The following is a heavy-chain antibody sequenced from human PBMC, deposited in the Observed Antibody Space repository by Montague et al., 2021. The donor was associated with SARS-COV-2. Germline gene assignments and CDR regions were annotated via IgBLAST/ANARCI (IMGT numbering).Heavy chain of an antibody. D-gene: IGHD3-22*01. CDR3: ARAGGFDNSGYVGCLRTYYFDS. V-gene: IGHV4-39*07. CDR2: IYYTGSR. J-gene: IGHJ4*02. CDR1: GASIRSSDHY. Sequence: SETLSLTCTVSGASIRSSDHYWGWIRQPPGKGLEWIGSIYYTGSRYYTPSLTSRLTISVDTSRYQFSLELTSVTAADTAIYYCARAGGFDNSGYVGCLRTYYFDSWGQGLLVTVSS.